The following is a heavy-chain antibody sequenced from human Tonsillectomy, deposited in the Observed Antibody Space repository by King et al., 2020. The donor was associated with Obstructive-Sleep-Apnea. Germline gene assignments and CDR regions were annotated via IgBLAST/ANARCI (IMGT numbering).Heavy chain of an antibody. J-gene: IGHJ4*02. D-gene: IGHD3-22*01. CDR3: ASTRDYYDSSGYYLKYYFDY. CDR2: TYYRSKWYN. CDR1: GDSVSSNSAA. Sequence: VQLQQSGPGLVKPSQTLSLTCAISGDSVSSNSAAWNWIRQSPSRGLEWLGRTYYRSKWYNDYAVSVKRRITINPDTSKNQFSLPLNSVTPEDTAVYYCASTRDYYDSSGYYLKYYFDYWGQGTLVTVSS. V-gene: IGHV6-1*01.